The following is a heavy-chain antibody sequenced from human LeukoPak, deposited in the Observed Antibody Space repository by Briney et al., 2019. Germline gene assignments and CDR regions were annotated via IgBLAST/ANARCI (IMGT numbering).Heavy chain of an antibody. Sequence: SETLSLTCTVSGGSISSSSYYWGWIRQPPGKGLEWIGSIYYSGSTYYNPSLKSRVTISVDTSKNQFSLKLSSVTAADTAVYYCARARRDGSLYYYYYYMDVWGKGTTVTVSS. CDR3: ARARRDGSLYYYYYYMDV. V-gene: IGHV4-39*07. CDR2: IYYSGST. D-gene: IGHD5-24*01. CDR1: GGSISSSSYY. J-gene: IGHJ6*03.